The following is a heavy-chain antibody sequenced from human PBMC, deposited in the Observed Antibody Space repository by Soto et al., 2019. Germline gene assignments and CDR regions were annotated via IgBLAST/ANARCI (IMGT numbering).Heavy chain of an antibody. V-gene: IGHV3-21*01. J-gene: IGHJ4*02. Sequence: EVQLVESGGGPVKPGGSLRLSCAASGFTFSSYSMNWVRQAPGKGLEWVSSISSSSSYIYYADSVKGRFTISRDNAKNSQYLQMNSLRAEDTAVYYCARGYSSSWNPYDYCGQGPLVTVSS. CDR2: ISSSSSYI. D-gene: IGHD6-13*01. CDR1: GFTFSSYS. CDR3: ARGYSSSWNPYDY.